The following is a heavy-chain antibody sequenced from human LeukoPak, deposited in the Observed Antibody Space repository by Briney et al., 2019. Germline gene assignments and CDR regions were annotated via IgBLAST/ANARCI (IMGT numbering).Heavy chain of an antibody. D-gene: IGHD6-13*01. CDR1: GFIFYSYD. CDR3: VRWGSGWYGY. V-gene: IGHV3-64D*06. J-gene: IGHJ4*02. Sequence: GGSLRLSCAASGFIFYSYDMLWVRQAPGKRLKCVSGISGNGGSTYYADSVRGRFTISRDNSKNSLYLKMSSLRAEDTAVYYCVRWGSGWYGYWGQGTLVTASS. CDR2: ISGNGGST.